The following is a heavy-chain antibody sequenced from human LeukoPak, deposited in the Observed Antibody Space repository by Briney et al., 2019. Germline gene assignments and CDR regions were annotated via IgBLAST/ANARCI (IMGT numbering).Heavy chain of an antibody. CDR3: ARDTGYCSSTSCYGAFDI. D-gene: IGHD2-2*01. CDR2: IYSGGST. Sequence: PGGSLRLSCAASGFTVSSNYMSWVRQAPGKGLEWVSVIYSGGSTYYADSVKGRFTISRDNSKNTLYLQMNSLRAEDTAVYYCARDTGYCSSTSCYGAFDIWGQGTVVTDSS. J-gene: IGHJ3*02. CDR1: GFTVSSNY. V-gene: IGHV3-53*01.